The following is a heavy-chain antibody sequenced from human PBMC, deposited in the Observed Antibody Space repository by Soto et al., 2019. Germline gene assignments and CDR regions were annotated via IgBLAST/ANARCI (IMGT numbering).Heavy chain of an antibody. V-gene: IGHV1-69*13. J-gene: IGHJ4*02. CDR2: IIPIFGTA. CDR3: AIRTRYYYDSSGYYGY. CDR1: GGTFSSYA. Sequence: SVKVSCKASGGTFSSYAISWVRQAPGQGLEWMGGIIPIFGTANYAQKFQGRVTITADESTSTAYMELSSLRSEDTAVYYCAIRTRYYYDSSGYYGYWGQGTLVTVSS. D-gene: IGHD3-22*01.